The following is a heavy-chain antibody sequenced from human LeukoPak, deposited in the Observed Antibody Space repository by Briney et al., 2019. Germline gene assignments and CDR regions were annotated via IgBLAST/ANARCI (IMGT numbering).Heavy chain of an antibody. J-gene: IGHJ4*02. V-gene: IGHV4-38-2*01. D-gene: IGHD5-18*01. CDR1: GYSISSGHY. CDR2: MYHSGST. Sequence: SETLSLTCAVSGYSISSGHYWGWIRQPPGKGLEWIGSMYHSGSTYHNPSLKSRVTISVDTSKNQFSLNLSSVTAADTAVYYCARVRYIYGYYFDYWGQGSLVSVS. CDR3: ARVRYIYGYYFDY.